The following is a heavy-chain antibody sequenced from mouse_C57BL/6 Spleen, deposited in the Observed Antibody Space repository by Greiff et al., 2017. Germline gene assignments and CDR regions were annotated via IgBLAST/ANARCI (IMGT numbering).Heavy chain of an antibody. V-gene: IGHV1-85*01. J-gene: IGHJ4*01. CDR3: ARVGGLDAMDY. CDR2: IYPRAGST. Sequence: QVQLQQSGPELVKPGASVKLSCKASGYTFTSYDINWVEQRPGQGLEWIGWIYPRAGSTKYNEKFKGKATLTVDTSSSTAYMELHSLTSEDSAVYFCARVGGLDAMDYWGQGTSVTVSS. D-gene: IGHD3-1*01. CDR1: GYTFTSYD.